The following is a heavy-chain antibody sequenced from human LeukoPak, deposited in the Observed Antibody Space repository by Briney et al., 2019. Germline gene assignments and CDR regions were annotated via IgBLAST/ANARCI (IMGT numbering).Heavy chain of an antibody. CDR3: ARHRGSSSWFDY. CDR2: VYYSGTT. J-gene: IGHJ4*02. D-gene: IGHD6-13*01. Sequence: SETLSLTCNVSGGSISRITYYWGWIRQPPGKGLEWIGSVYYSGTTYYNPSLKSRVTISIDTSKNQFSLKMSSVTDADTAVYYCARHRGSSSWFDYLGQGILVTVSS. V-gene: IGHV4-39*01. CDR1: GGSISRITYY.